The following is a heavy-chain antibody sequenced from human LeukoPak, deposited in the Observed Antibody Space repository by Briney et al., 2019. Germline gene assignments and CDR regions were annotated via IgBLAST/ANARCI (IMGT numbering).Heavy chain of an antibody. CDR1: GFTFSSCA. CDR3: AKQFLGAN. Sequence: GGSLRLSCAASGFTFSSCAMTWVRQAPGKGLEWVSSISGSGATTYYADSVKGRFTVSRDNSRNTLYLQMNSLRAEDTAVHYCAKQFLGANWGQGTLVIVSS. CDR2: ISGSGATT. D-gene: IGHD4/OR15-4a*01. J-gene: IGHJ4*02. V-gene: IGHV3-23*01.